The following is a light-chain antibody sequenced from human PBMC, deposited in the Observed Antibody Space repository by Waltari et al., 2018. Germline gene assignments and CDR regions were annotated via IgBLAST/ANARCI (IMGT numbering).Light chain of an antibody. CDR2: GAS. CDR3: QQYNNWPPYMYT. Sequence: EIVMPQSTATLSVSPGESATISCRASQSVSSNLAWYQQKPGQAPRLLIYGASTRATGIPARFSGSGSGTEFTLTISSLQSEDFAVYYCQQYNNWPPYMYTFGQGTKLEIK. V-gene: IGKV3-15*01. CDR1: QSVSSN. J-gene: IGKJ2*01.